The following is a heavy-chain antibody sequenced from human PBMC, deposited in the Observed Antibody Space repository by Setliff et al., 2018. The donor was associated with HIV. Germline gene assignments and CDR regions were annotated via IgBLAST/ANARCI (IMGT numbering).Heavy chain of an antibody. D-gene: IGHD6-13*01. CDR3: ARLAGQRTIAAADYFFDY. CDR1: GYSISSGYY. J-gene: IGHJ4*02. V-gene: IGHV4-38-2*01. Sequence: SETLSLTCAVSGYSISSGYYWGWIRQPPGKGLEWIGAIYHSGSSYYSPSLKSRVTLFLDTSKNQFSLTLNSLTAADTAVYYCARLAGQRTIAAADYFFDYWGQGALVTVSS. CDR2: IYHSGSS.